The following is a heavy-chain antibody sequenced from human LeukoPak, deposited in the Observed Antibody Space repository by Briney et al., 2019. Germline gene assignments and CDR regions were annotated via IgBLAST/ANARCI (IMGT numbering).Heavy chain of an antibody. CDR1: GFTFSSYW. Sequence: GGSLRLSCAASGFTFSSYWMHWVRQAPGKGLVWVSRINSDGSSTSYADSVKGRFTISRDNAKNTLYLQMNSLRAEDTAVYYCARRGYGQNYFDYWGQGTLVTVSS. CDR3: ARRGYGQNYFDY. J-gene: IGHJ4*02. V-gene: IGHV3-74*01. D-gene: IGHD4-17*01. CDR2: INSDGSST.